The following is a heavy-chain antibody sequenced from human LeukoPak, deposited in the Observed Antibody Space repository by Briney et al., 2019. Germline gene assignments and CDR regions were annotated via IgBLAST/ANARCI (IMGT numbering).Heavy chain of an antibody. CDR2: ISSSSSTI. J-gene: IGHJ4*02. CDR3: ASERRYSYGPHFDY. V-gene: IGHV3-48*04. Sequence: GGSLRLSCAASGFTFSIYRMNWVPHGPGKGLEWVSYISSSSSTIYYADSVKGRFTISRDNAKNSLYLQMNSLRAENTAVYYCASERRYSYGPHFDYWGQGTLVTVSS. D-gene: IGHD5-18*01. CDR1: GFTFSIYR.